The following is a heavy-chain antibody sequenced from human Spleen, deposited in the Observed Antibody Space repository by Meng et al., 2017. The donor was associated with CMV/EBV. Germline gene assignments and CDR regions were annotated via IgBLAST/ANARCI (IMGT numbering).Heavy chain of an antibody. V-gene: IGHV1-8*01. D-gene: IGHD6-25*01. CDR2: MNPGSGRT. Sequence: ASVKVSCKASGYTFSRYDVNWVRLATGQGLEWMGSMNPGSGRTAYGQKFQGRVTMTRETSINTAYMTVTSLRSDDSAVYYCAISTVTAAFDYWGQGTLVTVSS. CDR1: GYTFSRYD. J-gene: IGHJ4*02. CDR3: AISTVTAAFDY.